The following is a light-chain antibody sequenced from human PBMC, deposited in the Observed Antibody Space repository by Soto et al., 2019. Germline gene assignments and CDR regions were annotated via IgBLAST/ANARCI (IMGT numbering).Light chain of an antibody. CDR1: QNVTSN. CDR3: QQYDDWG. Sequence: MVMTQSPATLSVSPGERVTLSCRTSQNVTSNLAWYQLKPGQTPSLLIYGTSTRAPDIPVRFSGSGSGTEFTLPHPTVQSGDSAVYYCQQYDDWGFGPGTKVEIK. J-gene: IGKJ1*01. CDR2: GTS. V-gene: IGKV3-15*01.